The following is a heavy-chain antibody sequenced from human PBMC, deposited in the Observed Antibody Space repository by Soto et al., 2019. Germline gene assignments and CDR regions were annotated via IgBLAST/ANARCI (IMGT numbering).Heavy chain of an antibody. V-gene: IGHV4-34*01. J-gene: IGHJ4*02. CDR1: GGSFSGYY. CDR3: ARLEGLATISYYFDF. Sequence: SETLSLTCAVYGGSFSGYYWSWIRQPPGKGLEWIGEINHRGSAYYNPSLQTRVTISVDKSKSQFSLKLNSVTAADSAVYFCARLEGLATISYYFDFWGPGALVTVSS. CDR2: INHRGSA. D-gene: IGHD3-9*01.